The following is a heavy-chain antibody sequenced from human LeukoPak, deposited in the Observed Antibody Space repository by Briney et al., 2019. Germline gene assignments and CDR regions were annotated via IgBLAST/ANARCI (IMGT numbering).Heavy chain of an antibody. D-gene: IGHD3-10*01. Sequence: SETLSLTCAVYGGSFSGYYWSWIRQPPGKGLEWIGSIYHSGSTYYNPSLKSRVTISVDTSKNQFSLKLSSVTAADTAVYYCARADITMVRGVTSSWFDPWGQGTLVTVSS. CDR2: IYHSGST. CDR1: GGSFSGYY. V-gene: IGHV4-34*01. CDR3: ARADITMVRGVTSSWFDP. J-gene: IGHJ5*02.